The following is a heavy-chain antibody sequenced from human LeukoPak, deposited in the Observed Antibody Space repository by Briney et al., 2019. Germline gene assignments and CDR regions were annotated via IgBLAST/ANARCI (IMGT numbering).Heavy chain of an antibody. D-gene: IGHD3-9*01. CDR3: ARQPRYSADYFDY. CDR1: GASIRFYY. J-gene: IGHJ4*02. CDR2: ISYSGGT. V-gene: IGHV4-59*08. Sequence: SETLSLTCTVSGASIRFYYWTWIRQPPGKGLEWIGHISYSGGTKYNPSLKSRVTISLDTSKNQFSLRLTSVTAADTAVYYCARQPRYSADYFDYWGQGTLVAVSS.